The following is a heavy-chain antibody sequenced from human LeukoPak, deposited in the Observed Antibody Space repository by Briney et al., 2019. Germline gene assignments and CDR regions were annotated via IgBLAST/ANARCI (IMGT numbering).Heavy chain of an antibody. Sequence: PGGSLRLSCAASGFTFSDYYMSWIRQAPGKGLEWVSYISSSGSTIYYADSVKGRFTISRDNAKNSLYLQMNSLRAEDTDVYYCASLHSYYYDSSGYHNWFDPWGQGTLVTVSS. CDR3: ASLHSYYYDSSGYHNWFDP. J-gene: IGHJ5*02. CDR1: GFTFSDYY. CDR2: ISSSGSTI. D-gene: IGHD3-22*01. V-gene: IGHV3-11*01.